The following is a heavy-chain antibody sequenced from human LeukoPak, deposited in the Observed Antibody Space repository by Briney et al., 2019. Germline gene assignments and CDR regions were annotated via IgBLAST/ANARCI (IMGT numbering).Heavy chain of an antibody. CDR3: ARASPVAGTFWFDP. CDR1: GGSISSYY. J-gene: IGHJ5*02. D-gene: IGHD6-19*01. V-gene: IGHV4-59*01. Sequence: SETLSLTCTVSGGSISSYYWSWIRQPPGKGLEWIGYIYYSGSTNYNPSLKSRVTISVDTSKNQFSLKLSSVTAADTAVYYCARASPVAGTFWFDPWGQGTLVTVSS. CDR2: IYYSGST.